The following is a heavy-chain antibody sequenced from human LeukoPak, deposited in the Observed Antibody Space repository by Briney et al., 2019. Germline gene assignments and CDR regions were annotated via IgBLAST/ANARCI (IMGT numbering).Heavy chain of an antibody. D-gene: IGHD3-3*01. Sequence: GGSLRLSCAASGYSFNDYAMHWVRQAPDKGVEWVAAIWYDGSNKYYADSVKGRFTISRDNSKSTLYLQTDSLRAEDTAVYYCAKDNDLWNSHHRGRGLDYWGQGTLVTVSS. CDR2: IWYDGSNK. V-gene: IGHV3-33*06. J-gene: IGHJ4*02. CDR3: AKDNDLWNSHHRGRGLDY. CDR1: GYSFNDYA.